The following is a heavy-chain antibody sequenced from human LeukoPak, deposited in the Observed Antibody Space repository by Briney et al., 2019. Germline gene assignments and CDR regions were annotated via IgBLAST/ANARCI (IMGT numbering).Heavy chain of an antibody. D-gene: IGHD6-13*01. CDR2: IYYSGST. J-gene: IGHJ4*02. CDR3: ARHGYSSIGFDY. Sequence: SETLSLTCTVSGGSISSSSYYWGWIRQPPGKGLEWIGSIYYSGSTYYNPSLKSRVTISVDTSKNQFSLKLSSVTAADTAVYYCARHGYSSIGFDYWGQGTLVTVSS. V-gene: IGHV4-39*01. CDR1: GGSISSSSYY.